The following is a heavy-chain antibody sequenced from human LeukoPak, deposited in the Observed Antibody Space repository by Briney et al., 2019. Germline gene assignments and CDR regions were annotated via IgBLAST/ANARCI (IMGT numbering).Heavy chain of an antibody. CDR3: ARAYSSTWYDSPLDY. Sequence: GGSLRLSCAASGFTFSSHDMHWVRQATGKGLEWVSGIGTAGVPYYPGSVKGRFTISRENAKNSFYLQTNSLRAGDTAVYYCARAYSSTWYDSPLDYWGQGTLVTVSS. CDR1: GFTFSSHD. CDR2: IGTAGVP. V-gene: IGHV3-13*05. J-gene: IGHJ4*02. D-gene: IGHD6-13*01.